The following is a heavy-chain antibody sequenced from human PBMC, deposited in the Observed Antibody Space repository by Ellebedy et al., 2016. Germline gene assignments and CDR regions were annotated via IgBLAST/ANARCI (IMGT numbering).Heavy chain of an antibody. CDR1: GFTFSNYA. CDR2: ISDGGGTT. V-gene: IGHV3-23*01. D-gene: IGHD6-19*01. Sequence: GESLKISCAASGFTFSNYALSWVRQAPGKGLEWVSAISDGGGTTKYADSVKGRVTISRDNSRNTLYLQMNSLRAEDTAVYYCARVFSWLAPTNGAFDIWGQGTRVTVSS. CDR3: ARVFSWLAPTNGAFDI. J-gene: IGHJ3*02.